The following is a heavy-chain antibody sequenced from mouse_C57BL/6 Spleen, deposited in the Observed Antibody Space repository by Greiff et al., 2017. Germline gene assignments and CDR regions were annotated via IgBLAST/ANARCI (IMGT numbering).Heavy chain of an antibody. J-gene: IGHJ3*01. CDR3: ASSAQATVAY. V-gene: IGHV1-50*01. CDR1: GYTFTSYW. CDR2: IDPSDSYT. Sequence: QVQLQQPGAELVKPGASVKLSCKASGYTFTSYWMQWVKQRPGQGLEWIGEIDPSDSYTNYNQKFKGKATLTVDTSSSTAYMQLSSLTSGDAAVYYCASSAQATVAYWGQRTLVTVSA. D-gene: IGHD3-2*02.